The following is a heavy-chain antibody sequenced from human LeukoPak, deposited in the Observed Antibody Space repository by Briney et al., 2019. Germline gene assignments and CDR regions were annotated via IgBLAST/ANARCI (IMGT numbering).Heavy chain of an antibody. CDR3: ARSDYSGSGTYTDFDAFDI. J-gene: IGHJ3*02. CDR1: GGSISSSSYY. V-gene: IGHV4-61*01. D-gene: IGHD3-10*01. Sequence: SETLSLTCTVSGGSISSSSYYWSWIRQPPGKGLEWIGYIDHSGRTNYNPALKSRVTISVDTSKNQFSLKLNSMTAADTAVYSCARSDYSGSGTYTDFDAFDIWGQGTMVAVSP. CDR2: IDHSGRT.